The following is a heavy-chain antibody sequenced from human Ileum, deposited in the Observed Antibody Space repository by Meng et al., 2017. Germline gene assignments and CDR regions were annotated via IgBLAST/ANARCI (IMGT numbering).Heavy chain of an antibody. CDR3: ARSERSVYWYFDL. CDR2: INHSATT. V-gene: IGHV4-34*01. J-gene: IGHJ2*01. CDR1: GGSFSAYS. D-gene: IGHD1-26*01. Sequence: QVQLQQCGAGLLRPSETLSLTCGVYGGSFSAYSWTWIRQPPGKGLEWIGEINHSATTYYSPSLMGRVSVSVDTSKNQFSLKLTSVTAADTAVYYCARSERSVYWYFDLWGRGTLVTVSS.